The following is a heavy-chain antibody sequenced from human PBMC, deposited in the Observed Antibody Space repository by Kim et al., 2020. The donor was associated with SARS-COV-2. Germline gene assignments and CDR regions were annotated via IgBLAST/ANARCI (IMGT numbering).Heavy chain of an antibody. Sequence: SETLSLTCTVSGYSISSGYYWGWIRQPPGKGLEWIGSIYHSGSTSYNPSLKSRVTISVDTSKNQFSLKLSSVTAADTAVYYCARYLGDTAMVNHAFHIWGQGRMVTVSS. CDR3: ARYLGDTAMVNHAFHI. CDR2: IYHSGST. D-gene: IGHD5-18*01. J-gene: IGHJ3*02. CDR1: GYSISSGYY. V-gene: IGHV4-38-2*02.